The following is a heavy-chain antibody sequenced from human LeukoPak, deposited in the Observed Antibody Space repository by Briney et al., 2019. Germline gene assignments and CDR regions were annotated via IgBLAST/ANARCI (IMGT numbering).Heavy chain of an antibody. V-gene: IGHV3-23*01. D-gene: IGHD1-20*01. CDR2: ISGRDGST. CDR1: GFTFSNAW. Sequence: GGSLRLSCAASGFTFSNAWMSWVRQAPGKGLEWVSGISGRDGSTYYADSVKGRFTISRDISKNTLYLQMNSLRAEDTAVYYCAKENGYNWNAFDYWGQGTLVTVSS. CDR3: AKENGYNWNAFDY. J-gene: IGHJ4*02.